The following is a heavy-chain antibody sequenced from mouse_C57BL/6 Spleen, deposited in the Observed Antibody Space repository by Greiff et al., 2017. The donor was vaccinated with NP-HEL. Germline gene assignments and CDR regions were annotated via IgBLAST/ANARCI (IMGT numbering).Heavy chain of an antibody. CDR3: ARVLWDGGNYFDY. D-gene: IGHD4-1*01. CDR2: IHPNSGST. J-gene: IGHJ2*01. Sequence: VQLQQPGAELVKPGASVKLSCKASGYTFTSYWMHWVKQRPGQGLEWIGMIHPNSGSTNYNEKFKSKATLTVDKSSSTAYMQLSSLTSEDSAVYYCARVLWDGGNYFDYWGQGTTLTVSS. V-gene: IGHV1-64*01. CDR1: GYTFTSYW.